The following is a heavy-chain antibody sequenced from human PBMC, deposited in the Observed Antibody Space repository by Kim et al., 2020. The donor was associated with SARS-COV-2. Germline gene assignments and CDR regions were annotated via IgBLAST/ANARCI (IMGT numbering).Heavy chain of an antibody. V-gene: IGHV2-70*01. Sequence: SGPTLVNPTQTLTLTCTFSGFSLSTSGMCVSWIRQPPGKALEWLALIDWDDDKYYSTSLKTRLTISKDTSKNQVVLTMTNMDPVDTATYYCARGDSGSSLTYFDYWGQGTLVTVSS. D-gene: IGHD1-26*01. CDR3: ARGDSGSSLTYFDY. CDR1: GFSLSTSGMC. J-gene: IGHJ4*02. CDR2: IDWDDDK.